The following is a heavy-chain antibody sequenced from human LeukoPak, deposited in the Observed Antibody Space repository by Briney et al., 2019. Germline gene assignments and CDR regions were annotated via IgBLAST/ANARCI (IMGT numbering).Heavy chain of an antibody. CDR3: ATTLEWLPSINSFDY. CDR2: INHSGST. V-gene: IGHV4-34*01. CDR1: DGSFSAYD. D-gene: IGHD3-3*01. Sequence: SENLSLTCTVYDGSFSAYDGSWIRQPPWKGLEWMEEINHSGSTNYNPSLKSRVTISVDTSKNQFSLKLSSVTAADTAVYYCATTLEWLPSINSFDYWGQGTLVTVSS. J-gene: IGHJ4*02.